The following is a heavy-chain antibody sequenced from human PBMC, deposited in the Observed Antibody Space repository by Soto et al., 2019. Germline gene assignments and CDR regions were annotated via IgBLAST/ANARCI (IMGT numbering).Heavy chain of an antibody. CDR1: GGSVNNADYF. CDR3: ARDADYGGSRGGMDV. J-gene: IGHJ6*02. CDR2: IYYSGST. D-gene: IGHD4-17*01. Sequence: QVRLEESGPGLVKPSETLSLICSVSGGSVNNADYFWSWIRHHPENGLEWIGYIYYSGSTRYNPSFQPRPTLSIDTSKNQFSLRLNSVTVADTAVYFCARDADYGGSRGGMDVWGRGTTVTVSS. V-gene: IGHV4-31*03.